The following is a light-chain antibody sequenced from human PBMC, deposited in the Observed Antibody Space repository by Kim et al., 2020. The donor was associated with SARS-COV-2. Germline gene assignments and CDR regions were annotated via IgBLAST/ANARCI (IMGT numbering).Light chain of an antibody. CDR2: KDS. Sequence: SYELTQPPSVSVSPGQTARITFSGDALPKQYAYWYQQKPGQAPVLVIYKDSERPSGIPERFSGSSSGTTVTLTISGVQAEDEADYYCQSADSSGTYVFGT. CDR3: QSADSSGTYV. J-gene: IGLJ1*01. CDR1: ALPKQY. V-gene: IGLV3-25*03.